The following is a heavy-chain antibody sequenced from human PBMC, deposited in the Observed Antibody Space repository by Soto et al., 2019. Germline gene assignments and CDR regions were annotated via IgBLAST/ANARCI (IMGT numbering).Heavy chain of an antibody. Sequence: QVPLVQSGAEVKKPGASVKVSCKFSGYTLTELSMHWVRQAPGKGLEWMGGFDPEDGETIYAQKLPSRVTITEDTSTDSDYMELSSLRSEDTAVYYCATAGGVYYDSRESLWGQGTLVTVSS. J-gene: IGHJ4*02. CDR1: GYTLTELS. V-gene: IGHV1-24*01. D-gene: IGHD3-22*01. CDR2: FDPEDGET. CDR3: ATAGGVYYDSRESL.